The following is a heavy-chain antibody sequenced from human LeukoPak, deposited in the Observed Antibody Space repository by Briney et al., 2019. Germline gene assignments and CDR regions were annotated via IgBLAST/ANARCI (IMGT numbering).Heavy chain of an antibody. J-gene: IGHJ4*02. CDR1: GFTFDDYA. D-gene: IGHD6-19*01. Sequence: GRSLRLSCAASGFTFDDYAMLWVRHAPGKGLEWVSGISWNSGSIGYADSVKGRFTISRDNAKNSLYLQMNSLRAEDTALYYCAKDARYSSGWGYFDYWGQGTLVTVSS. CDR2: ISWNSGSI. V-gene: IGHV3-9*01. CDR3: AKDARYSSGWGYFDY.